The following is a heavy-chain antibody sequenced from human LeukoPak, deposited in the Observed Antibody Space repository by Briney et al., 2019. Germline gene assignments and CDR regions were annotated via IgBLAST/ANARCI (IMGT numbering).Heavy chain of an antibody. CDR2: INHSGST. V-gene: IGHV4-34*01. Sequence: KPSETLSLTCAVYGGSFSGYYWSWIRQPPGKGLEWIGEINHSGSTNYNPSLKSRVTISVDTSKNQFSLKLSSVTAADTAVYYCARGDTAMDNPFDYWGQGILVTVSS. D-gene: IGHD5-18*01. CDR3: ARGDTAMDNPFDY. J-gene: IGHJ4*02. CDR1: GGSFSGYY.